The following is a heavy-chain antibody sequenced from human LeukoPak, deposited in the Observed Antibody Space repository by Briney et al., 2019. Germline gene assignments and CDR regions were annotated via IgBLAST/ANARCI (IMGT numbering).Heavy chain of an antibody. Sequence: GGSPRLSCAASGFTFTSYPMNWVRQAPGKGLEWVATIASDGFMAYYADSLKGRFVISRDNSQQTIYLQMNSLRADDTAVYYCAKDLFLFFGDTRGQGTLVTVSS. CDR1: GFTFTSYP. CDR2: IASDGFMA. V-gene: IGHV3-23*01. CDR3: AKDLFLFFGDT. D-gene: IGHD3/OR15-3a*01. J-gene: IGHJ5*02.